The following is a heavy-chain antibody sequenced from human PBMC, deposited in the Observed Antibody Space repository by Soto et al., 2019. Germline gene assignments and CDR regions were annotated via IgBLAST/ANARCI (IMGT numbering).Heavy chain of an antibody. CDR1: GYTLTELS. CDR3: ATNYDFWSGYLRPHYYYYGMDV. V-gene: IGHV1-24*01. Sequence: ASLKVSCKVSGYTLTELSMHWVRQAPGQGLEWMGGFDPEDGETIYAQKFQGRVTMTEDTSTDTAYMELSSLRSEDTAVYYCATNYDFWSGYLRPHYYYYGMDVWGQGTTVTVSS. CDR2: FDPEDGET. J-gene: IGHJ6*02. D-gene: IGHD3-3*01.